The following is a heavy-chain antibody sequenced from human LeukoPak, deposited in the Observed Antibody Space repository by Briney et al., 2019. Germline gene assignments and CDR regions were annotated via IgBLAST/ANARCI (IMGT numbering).Heavy chain of an antibody. J-gene: IGHJ4*02. CDR1: GFTFSSYG. D-gene: IGHD2-2*01. CDR3: AKDLVKFIVVVPAAISPFDY. CDR2: ISGSGGST. Sequence: PGGSLRLSCAASGFTFSSYGMHWVRQAPGKGLEWVSAISGSGGSTYYADSVKGRFTISRDNSKNTLYLQMNSLRAEDTAVYYCAKDLVKFIVVVPAAISPFDYWGQGTLVTVSS. V-gene: IGHV3-23*01.